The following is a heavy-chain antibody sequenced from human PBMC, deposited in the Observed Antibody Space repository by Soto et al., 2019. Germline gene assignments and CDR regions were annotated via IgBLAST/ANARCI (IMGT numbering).Heavy chain of an antibody. V-gene: IGHV3-48*01. CDR3: AISGSYYPPDYMDV. CDR1: GFTFSSYS. Sequence: PGESLKISCAASGFTFSSYSMNWVRQAPGKGLEWVSYISSSSSTIYYADSVKGRFTISRDNAKNSLYLQMNSLRAEDTAVYYCAISGSYYPPDYMDVWGKGTTVTVSS. J-gene: IGHJ6*03. D-gene: IGHD3-10*01. CDR2: ISSSSSTI.